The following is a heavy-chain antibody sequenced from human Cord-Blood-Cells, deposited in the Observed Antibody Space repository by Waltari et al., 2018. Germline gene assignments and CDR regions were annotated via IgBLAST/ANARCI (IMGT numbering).Heavy chain of an antibody. CDR3: AQHGSSGYYYWFDP. Sequence: QITFKESGPTLVKPTRTFTLTSTYSGFSHTHIVVGVGWTVQPPGKALEWLALIYWDDDKRYSPSLKSRLTITKDTSKNQVVLTMTNMDPVDTATYYCAQHGSSGYYYWFDPWGQGTLVTVSS. CDR2: IYWDDDK. V-gene: IGHV2-5*02. J-gene: IGHJ5*02. CDR1: GFSHTHIVVG. D-gene: IGHD3-22*01.